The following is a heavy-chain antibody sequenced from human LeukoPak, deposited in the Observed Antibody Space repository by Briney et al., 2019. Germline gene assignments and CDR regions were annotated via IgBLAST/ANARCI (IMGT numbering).Heavy chain of an antibody. J-gene: IGHJ5*02. V-gene: IGHV3-74*01. D-gene: IGHD3-10*01. Sequence: GGSLRLSCAASGFTFRNYWMHCVRQAPGKGLVWVSRINIDGSTRYADSVEGRFTISRDNAKNTLYLQMNSLRAEDTAVYYCARAGGSGWFDPWGQGTLVTVSS. CDR2: INIDGST. CDR1: GFTFRNYW. CDR3: ARAGGSGWFDP.